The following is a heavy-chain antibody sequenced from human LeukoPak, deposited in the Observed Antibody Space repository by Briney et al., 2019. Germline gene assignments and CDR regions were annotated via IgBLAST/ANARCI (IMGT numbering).Heavy chain of an antibody. CDR2: ISYSGDNK. V-gene: IGHV3-30*19. D-gene: IGHD5-24*01. Sequence: PGGSLRLSCVASGFTFSSNGMHWVRQAPGKGLEWVTLISYSGDNKYYADSVKGRFTFSRDKSKNTLYLQMNSLRPEDSAVYYCASDPRDGGQNVWGKGTTVTVSS. CDR1: GFTFSSNG. CDR3: ASDPRDGGQNV. J-gene: IGHJ6*04.